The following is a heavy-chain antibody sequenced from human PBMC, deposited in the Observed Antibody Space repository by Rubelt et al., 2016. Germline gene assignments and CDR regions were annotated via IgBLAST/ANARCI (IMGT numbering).Heavy chain of an antibody. Sequence: QVQLVQSGAEVKKPGASVKVSCKASGYTFTSYDINWVRQATGQGLEWMGWMDPNRGNAGYAQKFQGRVTMTTDTSTSTAYMELRSLRSDDTAVYYCARDGYFDLWGRGTLVTVSS. J-gene: IGHJ2*01. CDR3: ARDGYFDL. CDR1: GYTFTSYD. V-gene: IGHV1-8*01. CDR2: MDPNRGNA.